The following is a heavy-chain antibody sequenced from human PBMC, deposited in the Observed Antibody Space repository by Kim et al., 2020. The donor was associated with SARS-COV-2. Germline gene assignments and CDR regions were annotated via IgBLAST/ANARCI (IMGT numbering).Heavy chain of an antibody. D-gene: IGHD2-15*01. J-gene: IGHJ4*02. CDR2: IIPIFGTA. CDR3: AEIDCSGGSCPYYFDY. CDR1: GGTFSSYA. Sequence: SVKVSCKASGGTFSSYAISWVQQAPGQGLEWMGGIIPIFGTANYAQKFQGRVTITADESTSTAYMELSSLRSEDTAVYYCAEIDCSGGSCPYYFDYWGQGTLVTVSS. V-gene: IGHV1-69*13.